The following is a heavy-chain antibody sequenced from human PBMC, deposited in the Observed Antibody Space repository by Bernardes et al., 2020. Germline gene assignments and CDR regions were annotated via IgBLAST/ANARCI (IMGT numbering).Heavy chain of an antibody. V-gene: IGHV2-5*01. CDR1: GFSLSTSGVG. Sequence: SGPTLVKPTQTLTLTCTFSGFSLSTSGVGVGWIRQPPGKALEWLALIYWNDDKRYSPSLKSRLTITKDTSKNQVVLTMTNMDPVDTATYYCAHEGGSSWYGLLFDYWGQGTLVTVSS. CDR2: IYWNDDK. CDR3: AHEGGSSWYGLLFDY. J-gene: IGHJ4*02. D-gene: IGHD6-13*01.